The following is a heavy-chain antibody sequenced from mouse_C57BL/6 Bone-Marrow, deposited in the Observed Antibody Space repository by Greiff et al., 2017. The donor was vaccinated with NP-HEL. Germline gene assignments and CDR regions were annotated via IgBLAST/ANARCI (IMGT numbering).Heavy chain of an antibody. CDR2: INPSSGYT. CDR1: GYTFTSYT. V-gene: IGHV1-4*01. J-gene: IGHJ2*01. CDR3: ARRGWDWYFDY. Sequence: VMLVESGAELARPGASVKMSCKASGYTFTSYTMHWVKQRPGQGLEWIGYINPSSGYTKYNQKFKDKATLTADKSSSTAYMQLSSLTSEDSAVYYCARRGWDWYFDYWGQGTTLTVSS. D-gene: IGHD4-1*01.